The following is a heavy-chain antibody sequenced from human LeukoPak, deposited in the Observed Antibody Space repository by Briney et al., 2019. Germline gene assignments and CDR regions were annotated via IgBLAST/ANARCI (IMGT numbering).Heavy chain of an antibody. D-gene: IGHD4-23*01. J-gene: IGHJ4*02. Sequence: SQTLSLTCTVSGGPMSGGGYYWTWIRQHPGKGLEWIGYIYYDGSTYYNPSLKSRVNISVDTSKNQFSLKVISVSAADTAVYYCARALFDYGENSVRFDFWGQGTLVTVSS. CDR3: ARALFDYGENSVRFDF. V-gene: IGHV4-31*03. CDR2: IYYDGST. CDR1: GGPMSGGGYY.